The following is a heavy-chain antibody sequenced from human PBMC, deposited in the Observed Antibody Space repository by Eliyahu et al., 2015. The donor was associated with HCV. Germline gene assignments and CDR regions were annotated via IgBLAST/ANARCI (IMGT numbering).Heavy chain of an antibody. D-gene: IGHD3-3*01. CDR1: GFTFSSYA. J-gene: IGHJ4*02. V-gene: IGHV3-23*01. Sequence: EVQLLESGGXLXQPGGSLRLSCAXSGFTFSSYAMSWVRQAPGKGLEGVSAISGSGGSTYYADSVKGRFTISRDNSKNTLYLQMNSLRAEDTAVYYCAKGYRYDFWSGYVAFDYWGQGTLVTVSS. CDR3: AKGYRYDFWSGYVAFDY. CDR2: ISGSGGST.